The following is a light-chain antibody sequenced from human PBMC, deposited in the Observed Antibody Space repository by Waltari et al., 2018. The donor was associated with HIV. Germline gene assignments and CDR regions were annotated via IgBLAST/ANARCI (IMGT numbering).Light chain of an antibody. Sequence: QSVLTQPASVSGSPGQSVTISCPGTNNDFGFDNIVPWYQPYPGKAPTLIIYEVSSRPSGVSDRFSGSKSGNTASLTISGLQNEDEADYFCTSYTTSDTLRFGGGTKVTVL. CDR3: TSYTTSDTLR. J-gene: IGLJ3*02. CDR2: EVS. V-gene: IGLV2-14*03. CDR1: NNDFGFDNI.